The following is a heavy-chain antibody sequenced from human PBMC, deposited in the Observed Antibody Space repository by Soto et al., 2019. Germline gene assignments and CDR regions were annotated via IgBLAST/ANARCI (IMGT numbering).Heavy chain of an antibody. CDR2: LYNSGST. J-gene: IGHJ6*02. CDR1: GGSIRSYY. D-gene: IGHD2-21*02. Sequence: QVRLQESGPGLVKPSETLSLTCTVSGGSIRSYYWSWIRQAPGKGLEWIGYLYNSGSTVYNPSLKSRVTISVDTSKNQFSLKLNSVTAADTAVYYCARDLWGYCGTDCYPLDVWGQWTTVTVSS. V-gene: IGHV4-59*01. CDR3: ARDLWGYCGTDCYPLDV.